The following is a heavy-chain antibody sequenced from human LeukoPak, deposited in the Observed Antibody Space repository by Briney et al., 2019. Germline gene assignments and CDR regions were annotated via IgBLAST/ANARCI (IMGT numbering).Heavy chain of an antibody. D-gene: IGHD2-21*02. CDR1: GGSISSHY. Sequence: SETLSLTCTVSGGSISSHYWRWIRQPPGKGLEWIGYIYYSGSTNYNPSLKSRVTISVDTSKNKFSLKLSSVTAADAAVYYCGRGADCGGDCYSSFGYYYMDVWGKGTTVSDSS. CDR2: IYYSGST. J-gene: IGHJ6*03. CDR3: GRGADCGGDCYSSFGYYYMDV. V-gene: IGHV4-59*11.